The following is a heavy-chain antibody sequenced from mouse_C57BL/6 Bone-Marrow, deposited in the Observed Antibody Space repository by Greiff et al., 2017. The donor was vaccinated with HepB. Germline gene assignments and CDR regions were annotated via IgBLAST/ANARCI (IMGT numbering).Heavy chain of an antibody. V-gene: IGHV1-26*01. Sequence: EVQLQQSGPELVKPGASVKISCKASGYTFTDYYMNWVKQSNGKSLEWIGDINPNNGGTSYNQKFKGKATLTVDKSSSTAYMERRSLTSEDSAVYYFAKEEDILPLYFDYWGQGTTLTVSS. CDR3: AKEEDILPLYFDY. J-gene: IGHJ2*01. D-gene: IGHD2-1*01. CDR2: INPNNGGT. CDR1: GYTFTDYY.